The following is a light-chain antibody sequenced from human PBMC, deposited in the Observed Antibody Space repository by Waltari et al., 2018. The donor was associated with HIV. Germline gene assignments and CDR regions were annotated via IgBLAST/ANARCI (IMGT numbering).Light chain of an antibody. CDR3: NSRDSSGNHLSM. J-gene: IGLJ3*02. V-gene: IGLV3-19*01. Sequence: SSELPQDPAVSVALGQTVRITCQGDSLRSYYASWYPQKPGQAPVLVIYGKNNRPSGIPDRFAGSSSGNTASLTITGAQSDDEADYDCNSRDSSGNHLSMFGGGTKLTVL. CDR1: SLRSYY. CDR2: GKN.